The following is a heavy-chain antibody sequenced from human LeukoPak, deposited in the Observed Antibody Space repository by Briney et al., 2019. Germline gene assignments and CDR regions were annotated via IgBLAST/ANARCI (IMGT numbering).Heavy chain of an antibody. CDR2: ISGSGGST. CDR3: AKEKTDRGVIAAAGNFDY. CDR1: GFTFSSYA. Sequence: GGSLRLSCAAPGFTFSSYAVSWVRQAPGKGLEWVSAISGSGGSTYYADSVKGRFTISRDNSKNTLYLQINSLRAEDTAVYYCAKEKTDRGVIAAAGNFDYWGQGTLVTVSS. V-gene: IGHV3-23*01. D-gene: IGHD6-13*01. J-gene: IGHJ4*02.